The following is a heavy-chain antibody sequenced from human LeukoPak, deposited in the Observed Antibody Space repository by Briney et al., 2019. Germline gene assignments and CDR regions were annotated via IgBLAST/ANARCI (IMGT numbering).Heavy chain of an antibody. CDR1: GFTFDDYA. Sequence: PGRSLRLSCAASGFTFDDYAMHWVRQPPGKGLEWVSGISWNGVNIGYADSVKGRFTISRDNAKNSLYLQMNSLRAEDTAVYYCARDFRIAARPWGQGTLVTVSS. CDR2: ISWNGVNI. D-gene: IGHD6-6*01. CDR3: ARDFRIAARP. V-gene: IGHV3-9*01. J-gene: IGHJ4*02.